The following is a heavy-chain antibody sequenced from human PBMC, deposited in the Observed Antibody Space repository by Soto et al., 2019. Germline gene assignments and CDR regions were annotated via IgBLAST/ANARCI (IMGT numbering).Heavy chain of an antibody. D-gene: IGHD1-26*01. J-gene: IGHJ3*02. CDR1: GGSISSSGYF. Sequence: QLQLQESGPGLVKPSETLSLTCTVSGGSISSSGYFWGWIRQSPEKGLEWIGTVRYSGSTYYHPSHHNRVTISPDTSTNPFSQKLSSVTSADTAVYYCAGHDDSGSIVTGFDIWGQGTMVTVS. V-gene: IGHV4-39*01. CDR3: AGHDDSGSIVTGFDI. CDR2: VRYSGST.